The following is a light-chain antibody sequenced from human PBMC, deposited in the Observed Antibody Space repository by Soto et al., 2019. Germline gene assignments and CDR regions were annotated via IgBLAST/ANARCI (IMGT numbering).Light chain of an antibody. J-gene: IGKJ5*01. Sequence: DIQMTQSPSTLSASVGDRVTITCRASQSISSWMAWYQQKPGKAPNLLIYKASSLESGVPSRFSGSGSGTEFTLTISSLQTDDFAPYYCQQYERYSVTGGEGTRLEIK. CDR2: KAS. CDR1: QSISSW. CDR3: QQYERYSVT. V-gene: IGKV1-5*03.